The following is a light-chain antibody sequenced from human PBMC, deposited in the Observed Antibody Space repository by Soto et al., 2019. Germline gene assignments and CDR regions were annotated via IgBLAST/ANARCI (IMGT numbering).Light chain of an antibody. CDR1: QSVSSN. CDR3: QQYNNWPQT. J-gene: IGKJ2*01. Sequence: EILMTQSPATLSVSPGERATLSCTASQSVSSNLAWYQQKPGQAPRLLIYGASTRATGIPARFSGSGSGTDSTLTISSLQSEDFAVYYCQQYNNWPQTFGQGTKLEIK. CDR2: GAS. V-gene: IGKV3-15*01.